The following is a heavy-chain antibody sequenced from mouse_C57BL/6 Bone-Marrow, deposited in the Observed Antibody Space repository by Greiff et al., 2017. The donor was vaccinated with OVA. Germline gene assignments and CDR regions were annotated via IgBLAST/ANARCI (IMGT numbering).Heavy chain of an antibody. CDR3: ARCLYYDYLYAMDY. V-gene: IGHV1-72*01. D-gene: IGHD2-4*01. CDR2: IDPNSGGT. CDR1: GYTFTSYW. J-gene: IGHJ4*01. Sequence: QVHVKQPGAELVKPGASVKLSCKASGYTFTSYWMHWVKQRPGRGLEWIGRIDPNSGGTKYNEKFKSKATLTVDKPSSTAYMQLSSLTSEDSAVYYCARCLYYDYLYAMDYWGQGTSVTVSS.